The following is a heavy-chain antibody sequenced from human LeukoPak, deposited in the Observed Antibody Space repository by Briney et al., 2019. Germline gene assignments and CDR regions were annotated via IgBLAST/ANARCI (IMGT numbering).Heavy chain of an antibody. CDR1: GFAFSSYS. J-gene: IGHJ4*02. Sequence: GGSLRLSCAASGFAFSSYSMNWVRQAPGKGLEWVSSISSSSYIYYADSVKGRFTISRDNAKNSLYLQMNSLRAEDTAVYYCARGIAARPGYWGQGTLVTVSS. CDR3: ARGIAARPGY. CDR2: ISSSSYI. D-gene: IGHD6-6*01. V-gene: IGHV3-21*01.